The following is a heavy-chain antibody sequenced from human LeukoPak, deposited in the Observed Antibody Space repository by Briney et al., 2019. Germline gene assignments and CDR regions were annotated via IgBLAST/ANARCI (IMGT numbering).Heavy chain of an antibody. CDR1: GGTFNNYA. J-gene: IGHJ5*02. Sequence: SVKVSCKTSGGTFNNYAISWVRQAPGQGLEWLGGIIPFFGTACYADKFQGRVTITKDESTRTVYLELNSLRADDTAVYYCARDVYGDYGSGWFDPWGQGTLVSV. V-gene: IGHV1-69*05. CDR2: IIPFFGTA. D-gene: IGHD4-17*01. CDR3: ARDVYGDYGSGWFDP.